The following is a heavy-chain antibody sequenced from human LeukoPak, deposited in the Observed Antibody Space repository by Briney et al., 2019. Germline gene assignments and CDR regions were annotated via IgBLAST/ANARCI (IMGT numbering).Heavy chain of an antibody. V-gene: IGHV3-15*01. J-gene: IGHJ4*02. D-gene: IGHD3-16*01. CDR3: TTASPSNNYGWGATFDH. Sequence: PGGSLRLSCADSTFSFTSAWMNWVRQAPGQGLEWVGRIKSQTYGGTKDYAAPVKGRFTISRDDSKSTLFLQMNGPTIEDTGVYYCTTASPSNNYGWGATFDHWGQGVLVTVSS. CDR1: TFSFTSAW. CDR2: IKSQTYGGTK.